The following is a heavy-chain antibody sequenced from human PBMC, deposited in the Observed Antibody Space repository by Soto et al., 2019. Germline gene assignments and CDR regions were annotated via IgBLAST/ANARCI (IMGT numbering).Heavy chain of an antibody. CDR2: IYYSGST. J-gene: IGHJ4*02. CDR1: GGSISSGGYY. D-gene: IGHD1-7*01. CDR3: ARSPPLEWNYVTTFDS. V-gene: IGHV4-31*03. Sequence: PSETLSLTCTVSGGSISSGGYYWSWIRQHPGKGLEWIGYIYYSGSTYYNPSLKSRVTISVDTSKNQFSLQLSSVTAADRALYYCARSPPLEWNYVTTFDSGGQGTLVTFSS.